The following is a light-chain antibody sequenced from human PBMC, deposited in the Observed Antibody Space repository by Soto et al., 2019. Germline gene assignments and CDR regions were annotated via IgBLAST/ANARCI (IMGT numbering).Light chain of an antibody. CDR3: FSYTSSGTYV. CDR1: SSDVGNYKY. J-gene: IGLJ1*01. V-gene: IGLV2-14*01. Sequence: QSVLTQPASVSGPPGQSITISCTGTSSDVGNYKYVSWYQQHPGKAPKLMIYEVSNRPSGVSNRFSGSKSGNTASLTISGLQAEDGTDYYCFSYTSSGTYVFGTGTKVTVL. CDR2: EVS.